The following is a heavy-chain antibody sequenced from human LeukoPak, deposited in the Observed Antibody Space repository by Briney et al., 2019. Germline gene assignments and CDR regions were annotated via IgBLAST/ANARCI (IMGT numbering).Heavy chain of an antibody. CDR2: TRPDSSNK. CDR3: AKDWSTDWSNWFDS. Sequence: SGGSLRLSCAASGFTFSSYGMHWVRQAPGKGLEWVAFTRPDSSNKHYGDSVQGRFTISRDNSRNTLHLQMNNLRVEDTAMYYCAKDWSTDWSNWFDSWGPGSLVTVSS. CDR1: GFTFSSYG. D-gene: IGHD3-3*01. V-gene: IGHV3-30*02. J-gene: IGHJ5*01.